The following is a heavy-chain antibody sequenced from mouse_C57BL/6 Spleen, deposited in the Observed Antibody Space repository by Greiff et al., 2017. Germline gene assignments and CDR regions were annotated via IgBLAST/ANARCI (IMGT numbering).Heavy chain of an antibody. CDR1: GYAFSSSW. D-gene: IGHD1-1*01. CDR3: ARKENYGSSYAMDY. Sequence: VKLQESGPELVKPGASVKISCKASGYAFSSSWMNWVKQRPGKGLEWIGRIYPGDGDTNYNGKFKGKATLTADKSSSTAYRQLSSLTSEDSAVYFCARKENYGSSYAMDYWCQGTSVTVSS. V-gene: IGHV1-82*01. CDR2: IYPGDGDT. J-gene: IGHJ4*01.